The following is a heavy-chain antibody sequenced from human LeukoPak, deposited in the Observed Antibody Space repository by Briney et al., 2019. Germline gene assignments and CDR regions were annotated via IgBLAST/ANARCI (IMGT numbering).Heavy chain of an antibody. CDR2: IGGRGGST. CDR1: GFTFSSHA. J-gene: IGHJ4*02. CDR3: ARDPGVVAFHYFDF. V-gene: IGHV3-23*01. D-gene: IGHD3-3*01. Sequence: GGSLRLSCVASGFTFSSHAMAWVRQAPGKGLEWVSAIGGRGGSTYYADSVKGRFTISGDNSKNTLYLQMNSLRAEDTALYYCARDPGVVAFHYFDFWGQGTLVTVSS.